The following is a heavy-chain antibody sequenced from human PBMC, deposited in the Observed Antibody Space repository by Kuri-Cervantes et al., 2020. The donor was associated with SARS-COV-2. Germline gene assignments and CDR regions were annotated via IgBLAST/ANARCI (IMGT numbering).Heavy chain of an antibody. V-gene: IGHV1-2*02. CDR2: INPNSGGT. CDR3: ARALGRMDV. J-gene: IGHJ6*02. Sequence: ASVKVSCKASGYTFTSYGISWVRQAPGQGLEWMGWINPNSGGTNYAQKFQGRVTMTRDTSISTAYMELSSLRSEDTAVYYCARALGRMDVWGQGTTVTVSS. CDR1: GYTFTSYG.